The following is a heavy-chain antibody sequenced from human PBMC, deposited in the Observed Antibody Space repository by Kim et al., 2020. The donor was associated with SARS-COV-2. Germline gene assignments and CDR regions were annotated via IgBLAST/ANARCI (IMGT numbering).Heavy chain of an antibody. CDR1: GYTFTGYY. Sequence: ASVKVSCKASGYTFTGYYMHWVRQAPGQGLEWMGWINPNSGGTNYAQKFQGRVTMTRDTSISTAYMELSRLRSDDTAVYYCARPSSSFYEDAFDIWGQGTMVTVSS. J-gene: IGHJ3*02. CDR3: ARPSSSFYEDAFDI. CDR2: INPNSGGT. D-gene: IGHD6-13*01. V-gene: IGHV1-2*02.